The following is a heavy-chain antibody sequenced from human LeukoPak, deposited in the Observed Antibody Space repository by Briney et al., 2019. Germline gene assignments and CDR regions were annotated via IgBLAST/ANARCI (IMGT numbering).Heavy chain of an antibody. Sequence: GGSLRLSCAASEFTFSSYEMNWVRQAPGKGLEWVSYISSSGSTIYYADSVKGRFTISSDNAKNSLYLQMNSLRAEDTAVYYCASSTQLLHGLDYWGQGTLVTVSS. V-gene: IGHV3-48*03. CDR2: ISSSGSTI. CDR1: EFTFSSYE. J-gene: IGHJ4*02. D-gene: IGHD5-18*01. CDR3: ASSTQLLHGLDY.